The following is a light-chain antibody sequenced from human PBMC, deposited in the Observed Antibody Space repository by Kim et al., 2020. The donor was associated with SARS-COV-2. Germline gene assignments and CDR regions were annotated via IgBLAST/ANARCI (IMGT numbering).Light chain of an antibody. CDR2: GAS. Sequence: LSPGERATHSCRASQSVSSNYLAWYQQKPGQAPRLLIYGASSRATGIPDTFSGSGSGTDFTLTITRLEPEDFAVYYCQQYSSSPATFGQGTKVEI. J-gene: IGKJ1*01. CDR1: QSVSSNY. CDR3: QQYSSSPAT. V-gene: IGKV3-20*01.